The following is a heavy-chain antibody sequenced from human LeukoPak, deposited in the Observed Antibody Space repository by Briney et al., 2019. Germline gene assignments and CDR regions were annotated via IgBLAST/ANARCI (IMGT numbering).Heavy chain of an antibody. D-gene: IGHD6-19*01. CDR1: GFFFSNYD. CDR2: ISYDGSNE. CDR3: ARDWFDSGWYLDH. V-gene: IGHV3-30-3*01. J-gene: IGHJ4*02. Sequence: GGSLRLSCAASGFFFSNYDMNWVRQAPGKGLEWVALISYDGSNEYYADSVKGRFTLSRDNFKNMVFLEMTGLRVEDTAVYYCARDWFDSGWYLDHWGQGALVTVSS.